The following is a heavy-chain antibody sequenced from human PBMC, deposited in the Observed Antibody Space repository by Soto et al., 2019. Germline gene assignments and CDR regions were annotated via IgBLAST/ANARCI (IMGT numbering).Heavy chain of an antibody. Sequence: LRLSCTASGFTFSYFAMSWVRQAPGKGLEWVSAISGSGDSTYHADSVKGRFTISRNNSKNTLSLQMDSLRVEDTAVYYCARNPRYNSGWRYFDYWGQGTLVTVSS. J-gene: IGHJ4*02. V-gene: IGHV3-23*01. CDR1: GFTFSYFA. CDR3: ARNPRYNSGWRYFDY. CDR2: ISGSGDST. D-gene: IGHD6-19*01.